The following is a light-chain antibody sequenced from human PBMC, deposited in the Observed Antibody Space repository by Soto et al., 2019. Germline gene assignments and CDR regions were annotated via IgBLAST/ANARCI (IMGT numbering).Light chain of an antibody. CDR2: DVS. J-gene: IGLJ1*01. CDR1: SSDVGGYNY. CDR3: SSYTSSSTLYV. V-gene: IGLV2-14*03. Sequence: QSVLTQPASVSGSPGQSITFSCTGTSSDVGGYNYVSWYQHHPGKAPKLIIYDVSNRPSGVSNRFSASKSGNTASLTISGLQAEDEADYYCSSYTSSSTLYVFGTGTKVT.